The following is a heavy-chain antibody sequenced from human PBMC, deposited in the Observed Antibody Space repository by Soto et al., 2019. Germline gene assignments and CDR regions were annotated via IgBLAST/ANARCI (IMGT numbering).Heavy chain of an antibody. CDR2: IIPIFGTA. D-gene: IGHD1-20*01. J-gene: IGHJ5*02. CDR3: ARDPGITGTTGNWFDP. CDR1: GGTFSSYA. V-gene: IGHV1-69*13. Sequence: ASVKVSCKASGGTFSSYAISWVRQAPGQGLEWMGGIIPIFGTANYAQKFQGRVTITADESTSTAYMELSSLRSEDTAVYYCARDPGITGTTGNWFDPWGQGTLVTVSS.